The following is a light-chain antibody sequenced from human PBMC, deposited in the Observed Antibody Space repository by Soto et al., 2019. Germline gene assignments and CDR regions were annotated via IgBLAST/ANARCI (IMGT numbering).Light chain of an antibody. V-gene: IGLV1-44*01. Sequence: QSVLTQPPSASGTPGQRVTISCSGSSSNIGNNLVNWYLQLPGTAPKLLMYSNNQRPSGVPDRFSGSKSGTSASLAISGLQSEDEADYYCAAWDDSLNGVLFGGGTKLTVL. CDR3: AAWDDSLNGVL. CDR2: SNN. CDR1: SSNIGNNL. J-gene: IGLJ2*01.